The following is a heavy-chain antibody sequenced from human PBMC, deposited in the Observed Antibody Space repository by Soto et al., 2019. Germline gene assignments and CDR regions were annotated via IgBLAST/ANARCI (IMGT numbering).Heavy chain of an antibody. J-gene: IGHJ6*02. CDR2: IYYSGST. CDR1: GGSISSSDYY. CDR3: ARGSSIAGLYYGMDV. Sequence: SETLSLTCTVSGGSISSSDYYWSWIRQSPGKGLEWIGYIYYSGSTYYNPSLKSRVTISVDTSKNQFSLKLSSVTAADTAVYYCARGSSIAGLYYGMDVWGQGTTVTVSS. V-gene: IGHV4-30-4*01. D-gene: IGHD6-6*01.